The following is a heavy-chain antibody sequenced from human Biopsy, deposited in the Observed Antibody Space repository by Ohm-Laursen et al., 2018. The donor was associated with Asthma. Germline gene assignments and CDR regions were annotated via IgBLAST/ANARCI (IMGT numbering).Heavy chain of an antibody. J-gene: IGHJ4*02. CDR2: IFYSGAT. Sequence: GTLSLTCSVSGGSVSRDKYYWSWIRQPPGKGLEWIAYIFYSGATNYNPALKGRVAQSIDTSKSQFSLRLNSLSAADTAVYYCARGTIVAGIDYWGRGTLVTVSS. CDR3: ARGTIVAGIDY. CDR1: GGSVSRDKYY. V-gene: IGHV4-61*01. D-gene: IGHD5-12*01.